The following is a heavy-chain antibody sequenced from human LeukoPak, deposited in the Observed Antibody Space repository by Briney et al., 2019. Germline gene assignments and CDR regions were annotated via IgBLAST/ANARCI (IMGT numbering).Heavy chain of an antibody. CDR2: IKSKTDGGTT. D-gene: IGHD6-13*01. Sequence: GGSLRLSCAASGFTFSNAWMSWVRQAPGKGLEWVGRIKSKTDGGTTDYAAPVKGRFTISRDDSKNTLYLQMNSLKTEDTAVYYCTTEIIAAAGTLGPYYYYYMDVWGKGTTVTVSS. CDR1: GFTFSNAW. CDR3: TTEIIAAAGTLGPYYYYYMDV. V-gene: IGHV3-15*01. J-gene: IGHJ6*03.